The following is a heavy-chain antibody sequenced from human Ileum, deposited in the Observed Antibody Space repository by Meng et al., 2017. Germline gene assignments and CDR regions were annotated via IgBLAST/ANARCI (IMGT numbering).Heavy chain of an antibody. V-gene: IGHV3-15*01. CDR1: GFTFSDRW. CDR3: TTFYAGY. J-gene: IGHJ4*02. CDR2: IQSKADGGTT. D-gene: IGHD3-16*01. Sequence: EVELGEYGGGFVKPGGSLRLSCAASGFTFSDRWMTWVRQAPGKGLEWVGHIQSKADGGTTDYAAPVKGRFTISRDDSKSTLYLQMNSLKTEDTAVYYCTTFYAGYWGQGTLVTVSS.